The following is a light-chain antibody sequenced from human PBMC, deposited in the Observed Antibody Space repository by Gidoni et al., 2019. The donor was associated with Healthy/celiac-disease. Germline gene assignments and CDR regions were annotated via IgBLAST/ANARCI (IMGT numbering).Light chain of an antibody. CDR2: KAS. V-gene: IGKV1-5*03. Sequence: DIKMTQSPSTLSASVGDRVTTTCRASQSISSWLAWYQQKQGKAPKLLIYKASSLESGVPSRFSGSGSGTEFTLTISSLQPDDFATYYCQQYNSYWTFGQGTKVEIK. CDR1: QSISSW. CDR3: QQYNSYWT. J-gene: IGKJ1*01.